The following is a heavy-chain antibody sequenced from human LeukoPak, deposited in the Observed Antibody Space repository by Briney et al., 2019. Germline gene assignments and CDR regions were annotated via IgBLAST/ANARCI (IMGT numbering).Heavy chain of an antibody. J-gene: IGHJ4*02. CDR1: RFTFSSYG. CDR2: ICGSGGST. V-gene: IGHV3-23*01. CDR3: AKSGGIVATSDDY. D-gene: IGHD5-12*01. Sequence: VGSLRLSCAASRFTFSSYGMSWVRQAPGEGLEWVSAICGSGGSTYYSDSVKGRFTISRDNSKNTLYLQMNSLRAEDTAVYYCAKSGGIVATSDDYWGQGALFTVSS.